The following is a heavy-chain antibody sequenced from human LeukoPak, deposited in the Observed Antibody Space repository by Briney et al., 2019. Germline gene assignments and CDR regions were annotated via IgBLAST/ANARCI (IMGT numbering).Heavy chain of an antibody. Sequence: GGSLRLSCAASGFTFSSYAMTWVRQAPGKGLEWVSSISGDGNSPYYADSVKGRFTISRDNSRSTLFLHMSSLRADDTAVYYCAKDFYDSSGSRYDYWGQGTLVTVSS. CDR1: GFTFSSYA. D-gene: IGHD3-22*01. V-gene: IGHV3-23*01. CDR3: AKDFYDSSGSRYDY. J-gene: IGHJ4*02. CDR2: ISGDGNSP.